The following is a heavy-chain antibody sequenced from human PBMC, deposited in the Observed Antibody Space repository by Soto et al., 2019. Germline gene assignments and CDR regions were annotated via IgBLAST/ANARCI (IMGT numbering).Heavy chain of an antibody. V-gene: IGHV3-11*06. CDR1: GFTFSDYY. J-gene: IGHJ4*02. CDR3: ARDDYGDFTFDD. CDR2: ISSSSSYT. Sequence: QVQLVESGGGLVKPGGSLRLSCAASGFTFSDYYMSWIRQAPGKGLEWVSYISSSSSYTNYADSVKGRFTISRDNAKNSLYLQMNSLRTEDTAVYYCARDDYGDFTFDDWGQGTLVTVSS. D-gene: IGHD4-17*01.